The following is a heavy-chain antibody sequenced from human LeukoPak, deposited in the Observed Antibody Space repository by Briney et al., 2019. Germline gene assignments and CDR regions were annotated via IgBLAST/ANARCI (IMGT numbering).Heavy chain of an antibody. J-gene: IGHJ4*02. CDR3: ARDVAAIF. V-gene: IGHV3-48*01. Sequence: GGSLRLSCAASGFTFSSYAMSWVRQAPGKGLEWVSYISSGSTTIYYADSVKGRFTISRDNAKNSLYLQMNSLRAEDTAVYYCARDVAAIFWGQGTLVTVSS. D-gene: IGHD6-25*01. CDR1: GFTFSSYA. CDR2: ISSGSTTI.